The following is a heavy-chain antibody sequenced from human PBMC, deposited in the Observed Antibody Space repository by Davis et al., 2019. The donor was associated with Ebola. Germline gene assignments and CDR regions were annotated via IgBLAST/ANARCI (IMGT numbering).Heavy chain of an antibody. CDR3: ARTHCSGGSCYLDY. CDR1: AFSFSNYA. Sequence: GGSLRLSCAASAFSFSNYAVTWVRQAPGEGLEWVSTIGTSGNTHYADSVKGRFTISRDNSKNTLYLQMNSLGVEDTAVYYCARTHCSGGSCYLDYWGQGTLVTVSS. D-gene: IGHD2-15*01. J-gene: IGHJ4*02. V-gene: IGHV3-23*01. CDR2: IGTSGNT.